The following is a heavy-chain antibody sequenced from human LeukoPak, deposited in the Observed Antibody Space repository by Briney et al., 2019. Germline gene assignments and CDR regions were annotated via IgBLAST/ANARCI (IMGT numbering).Heavy chain of an antibody. CDR1: GFTFSSYW. CDR2: IRQDGSQK. J-gene: IGHJ4*02. D-gene: IGHD3-22*01. CDR3: ARGIYYYDSKGFDY. Sequence: GGSLRLSCAASGFTFSSYWMSWVRQAPGKGLEWVATIRQDGSQKYYVDSVKGRFTISRDNAKNSLYLQMNSLRAEDTAVYYCARGIYYYDSKGFDYWGQGTLVTVSS. V-gene: IGHV3-7*01.